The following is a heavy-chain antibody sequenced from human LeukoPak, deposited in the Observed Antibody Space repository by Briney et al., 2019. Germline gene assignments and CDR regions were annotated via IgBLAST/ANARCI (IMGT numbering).Heavy chain of an antibody. CDR1: GFTVSSNY. D-gene: IGHD1-1*01. J-gene: IGHJ4*02. V-gene: IGHV3-53*01. CDR3: ARSFKGWGTYYFDY. Sequence: GGSLRLSCAASGFTVSSNYVSWVRQAPGKGLEWVSVIYSGGSTYYADSVKGRFTISRDNSKNTLYLQMNSLRAEDTAVYYCARSFKGWGTYYFDYWGQGTLVTVSS. CDR2: IYSGGST.